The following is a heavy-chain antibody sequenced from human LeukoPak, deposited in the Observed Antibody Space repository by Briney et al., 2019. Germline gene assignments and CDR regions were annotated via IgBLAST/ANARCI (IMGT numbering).Heavy chain of an antibody. CDR3: ARDRIYYYGSGSYYKFDY. CDR2: IIPILGIA. Sequence: SVKVSCKASGGTFSRYAISWVRQAPGQGLEWMGRIIPILGIANYAQKFQGRVTITADKSTSTAYMELSSLRSEDTAVYYCARDRIYYYGSGSYYKFDYWGQGTLVTVSS. CDR1: GGTFSRYA. J-gene: IGHJ4*02. V-gene: IGHV1-69*04. D-gene: IGHD3-10*01.